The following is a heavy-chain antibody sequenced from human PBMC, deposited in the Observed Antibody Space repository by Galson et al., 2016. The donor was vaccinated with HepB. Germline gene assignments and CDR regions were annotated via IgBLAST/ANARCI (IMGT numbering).Heavy chain of an antibody. V-gene: IGHV3-23*01. Sequence: SLRLSCAASGFTFSSYGMSWVRQAPGKGLEWVSDINSSGDSTYYVDSVRGRFSSSRDNSKNALYLQMTSLRAEDTAVYYCAKDYDYGDYGDHWGQGTLVTVSS. CDR1: GFTFSSYG. D-gene: IGHD4-17*01. J-gene: IGHJ5*02. CDR3: AKDYDYGDYGDH. CDR2: INSSGDST.